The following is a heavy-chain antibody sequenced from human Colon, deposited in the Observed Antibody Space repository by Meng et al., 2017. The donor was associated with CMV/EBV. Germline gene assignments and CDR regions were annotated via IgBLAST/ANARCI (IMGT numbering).Heavy chain of an antibody. CDR1: GFAFSAYW. Sequence: GESLKISCAASGFAFSAYWMHWARQAPGKGLVWVSRINHDGSYIIYADSVKGRFTISRDNAKNTLYLQMDTLRAEDTAVYYCVREDGPDASRGNRFDPWGQGTLVTVSS. CDR2: INHDGSYI. CDR3: VREDGPDASRGNRFDP. D-gene: IGHD1-14*01. V-gene: IGHV3-74*01. J-gene: IGHJ5*02.